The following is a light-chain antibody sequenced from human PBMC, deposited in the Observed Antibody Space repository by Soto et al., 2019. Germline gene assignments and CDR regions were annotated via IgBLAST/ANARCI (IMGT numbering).Light chain of an antibody. CDR3: QQYGSPPST. CDR2: DAS. J-gene: IGKJ3*01. Sequence: EVVLTQSPGTLSLSPGERATLSCRASQSVGSTYLAWYQQKPGQAPRLLIYDASSRATGIPDRFSGSGSGTDFILTISRLEPEDFAVYYCQQYGSPPSTFDPGTKVDIK. V-gene: IGKV3-20*01. CDR1: QSVGSTY.